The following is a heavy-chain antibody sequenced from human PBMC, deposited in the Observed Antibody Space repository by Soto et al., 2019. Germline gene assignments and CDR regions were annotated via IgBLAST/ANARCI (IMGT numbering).Heavy chain of an antibody. CDR3: GKDEGYSRGWSYLDY. D-gene: IGHD6-19*01. V-gene: IGHV1-3*01. J-gene: IGHJ4*02. CDR1: GDTLTSYA. CDR2: IYPGKTHP. Sequence: GASVKVSCKASGDTLTSYAIHWVRQAPGQSLEWMGWIYPGKTHPLYSEKFQGRLTFTRXTSXSXXXMXLXXLRSEDTAVYCCGKDEGYSRGWSYLDYWGQGALVTVSS.